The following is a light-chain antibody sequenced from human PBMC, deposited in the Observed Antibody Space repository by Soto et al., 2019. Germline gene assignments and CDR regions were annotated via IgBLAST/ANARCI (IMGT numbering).Light chain of an antibody. CDR3: QQCNRYPIT. CDR2: DAS. V-gene: IGKV1-5*01. CDR1: QNIGTS. Sequence: DIQMTQSPSTLSASVGDRVTITCRASQNIGTSLAWYQQTPGKAPKLLISDASTLESGVPSRFGGSGSGTEFTLTISSLQPDDSATYYCQQCNRYPITFGQGTKVDI. J-gene: IGKJ1*01.